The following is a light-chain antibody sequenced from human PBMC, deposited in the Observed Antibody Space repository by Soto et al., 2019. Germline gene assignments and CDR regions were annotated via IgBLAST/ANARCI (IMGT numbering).Light chain of an antibody. V-gene: IGKV3-15*01. CDR1: QSVRSN. Sequence: EIGMTQSPDTLSVSPGERVTLSCRASQSVRSNLAWYQQKPGQAPRLLIYGASTRATGIPARFSGSGSGTEFTLTISSLEPEDFAVYYCQQRSNWPPLTFGGGTKVEIK. CDR3: QQRSNWPPLT. CDR2: GAS. J-gene: IGKJ4*01.